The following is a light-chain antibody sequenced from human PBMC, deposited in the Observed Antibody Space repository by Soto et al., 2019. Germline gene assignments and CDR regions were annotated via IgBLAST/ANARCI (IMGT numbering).Light chain of an antibody. CDR2: DVS. V-gene: IGLV2-14*01. CDR1: SSDVGGYNY. Sequence: QSVLTQPASVSGSPGQSITISCTGTSSDVGGYNYVSWYQQHPGKAPKLMIYDVSNRPSGVSNRFSGSKSGDTASLTISGLRAEDEADYYCSSYTSSSNLYVFGTGTKVTVL. J-gene: IGLJ1*01. CDR3: SSYTSSSNLYV.